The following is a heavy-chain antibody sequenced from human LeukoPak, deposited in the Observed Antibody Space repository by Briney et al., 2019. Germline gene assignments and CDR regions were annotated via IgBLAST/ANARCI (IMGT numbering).Heavy chain of an antibody. J-gene: IGHJ4*02. Sequence: SETLSLTCAVSGVSISGGGYSWRWIRQPRGKGLEWIGYIYHSGSTYYNPSLKSRVTISVDRSKNQFSLKLSSVTAADTAVYYCARGCSGGSCYRRFDYWGQGTLVTVSS. V-gene: IGHV4-30-2*01. D-gene: IGHD2-15*01. CDR2: IYHSGST. CDR1: GVSISGGGYS. CDR3: ARGCSGGSCYRRFDY.